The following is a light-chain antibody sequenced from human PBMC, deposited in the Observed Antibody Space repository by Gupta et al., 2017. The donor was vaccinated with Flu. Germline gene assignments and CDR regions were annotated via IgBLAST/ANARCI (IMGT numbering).Light chain of an antibody. J-gene: IGKJ5*01. CDR3: QQFHDLPPT. CDR1: QDINYY. Sequence: GDRVTITCQASQDINYYVNWYQQKPRKAPTLLIHDTSKLETGVPSRFSGSGSGTDFTLTISSLQPEDIAAYYCQQFHDLPPTFGQETRLEI. V-gene: IGKV1-33*01. CDR2: DTS.